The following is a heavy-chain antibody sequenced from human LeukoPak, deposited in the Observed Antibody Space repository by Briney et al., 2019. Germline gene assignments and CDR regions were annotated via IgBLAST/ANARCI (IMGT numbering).Heavy chain of an antibody. CDR3: AKDSIMGAISARYFDY. Sequence: GGSLRLSCAASRFTLISYGMSWVRQARGKGLEWVSTISGSGGSTYYADSVKGRFTISRDNSKNTLYLQMNSLRAEDTAVYYCAKDSIMGAISARYFDYWGQGTQVTVSS. D-gene: IGHD1-26*01. CDR1: RFTLISYG. J-gene: IGHJ4*02. V-gene: IGHV3-23*01. CDR2: ISGSGGST.